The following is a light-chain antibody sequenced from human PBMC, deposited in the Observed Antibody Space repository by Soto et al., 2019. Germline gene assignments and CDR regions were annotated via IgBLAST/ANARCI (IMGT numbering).Light chain of an antibody. CDR1: QSVGNNY. CDR2: GAS. Sequence: ELVLTQSPGTLSLSPGERATLSCRASQSVGNNYLAWYQQKPGQSPRVLIYGASSRTTGIPDRFSGSGSGTDFTLTISRLEPEDFAVYYCQQYSSTPLTFGQGTKVEIK. J-gene: IGKJ1*01. V-gene: IGKV3-20*01. CDR3: QQYSSTPLT.